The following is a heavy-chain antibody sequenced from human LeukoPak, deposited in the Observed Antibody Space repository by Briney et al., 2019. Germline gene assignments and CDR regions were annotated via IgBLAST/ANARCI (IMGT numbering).Heavy chain of an antibody. CDR2: MYSGGTT. CDR1: DGSINGYY. J-gene: IGHJ4*02. D-gene: IGHD6-13*01. V-gene: IGHV4-59*08. Sequence: SSETLSLTCTVSDGSINGYYWSWIRQPPGKGLDWIGYMYSGGTTNYSPSLKSRVTISEDTSKNQFSLELTSVTAADTAVYYCARGSPQYSSSWYYFDYWGQGTLVTVSS. CDR3: ARGSPQYSSSWYYFDY.